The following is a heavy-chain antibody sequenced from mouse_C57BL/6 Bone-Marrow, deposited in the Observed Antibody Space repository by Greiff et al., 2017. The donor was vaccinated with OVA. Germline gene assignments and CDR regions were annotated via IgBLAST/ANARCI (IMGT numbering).Heavy chain of an antibody. CDR2: IDPENGDT. CDR3: TSDGYYWFAY. V-gene: IGHV14-4*01. CDR1: GFNIKDDY. J-gene: IGHJ3*01. Sequence: VQLQQSGAELVRPGASVKLSCTASGFNIKDDYMHWVKQRPEQGLEWIGWIDPENGDTEYASKFQGKATITADTSSNTAYLQLSSLTSEDTAVYYCTSDGYYWFAYWGQGTLVTVPA. D-gene: IGHD2-3*01.